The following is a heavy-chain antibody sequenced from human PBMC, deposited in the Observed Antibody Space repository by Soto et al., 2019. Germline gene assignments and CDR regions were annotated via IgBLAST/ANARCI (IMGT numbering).Heavy chain of an antibody. J-gene: IGHJ4*02. Sequence: EEHLWDSGGDLAQPGGSLRLSCATSGVTFRSRAMSWVRQVPGEGLEWVATITDTSGGAKYADPVRGRFTISRDNSKNSLCLQMNSLRVDASAIYYCARGSTESFPGSRVFDLWGRGALVTVSP. V-gene: IGHV3-23*01. CDR2: ITDTSGGA. CDR3: ARGSTESFPGSRVFDL. D-gene: IGHD3-10*01. CDR1: GVTFRSRA.